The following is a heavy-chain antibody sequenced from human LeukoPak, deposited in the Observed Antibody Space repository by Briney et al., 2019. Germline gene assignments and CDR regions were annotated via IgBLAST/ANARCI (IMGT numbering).Heavy chain of an antibody. J-gene: IGHJ6*02. CDR3: ARGEGRYSLYGMDV. V-gene: IGHV3-7*03. Sequence: PGGSLRLSCAASGFTFSSYWMSWVRQAPGKGLEWVANIKQDGSEKYYVDSVKGRFTISRDNAKNSLYLQMNSLRAEDTAVYYCARGEGRYSLYGMDVWGQGTTVTVSS. D-gene: IGHD5-18*01. CDR2: IKQDGSEK. CDR1: GFTFSSYW.